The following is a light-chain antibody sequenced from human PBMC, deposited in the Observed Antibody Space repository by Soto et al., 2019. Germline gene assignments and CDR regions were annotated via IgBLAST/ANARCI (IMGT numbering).Light chain of an antibody. CDR1: QSVSSN. Sequence: EIVMTQSPATLSVSPGERATLSCRASQSVSSNLAWYQQKPVQATRLLIYGASTRATGIPARFSGSGSGTDFTLTITRLEPEDISVYYCQQYVTSSPRTFGQGTKVDIK. J-gene: IGKJ1*01. V-gene: IGKV3-15*01. CDR3: QQYVTSSPRT. CDR2: GAS.